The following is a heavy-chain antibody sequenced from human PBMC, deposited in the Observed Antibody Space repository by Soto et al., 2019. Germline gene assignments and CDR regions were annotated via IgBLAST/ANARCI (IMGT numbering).Heavy chain of an antibody. CDR3: ARDLQEYSRSPYNWFDP. Sequence: ASVKVSCKASGYTFTSYGISWVRQAPGQGLEWMGWISAYNGNTNYAQKLQGRVTMTTDTSTSTAYMELRSLRSDDTAVYYCARDLQEYSRSPYNWFDPWGQGNLVTVSS. D-gene: IGHD6-6*01. CDR1: GYTFTSYG. V-gene: IGHV1-18*01. J-gene: IGHJ5*02. CDR2: ISAYNGNT.